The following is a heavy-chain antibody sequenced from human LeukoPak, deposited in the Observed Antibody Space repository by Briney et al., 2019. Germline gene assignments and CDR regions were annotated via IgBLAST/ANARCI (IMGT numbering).Heavy chain of an antibody. CDR1: GFTFSSYS. V-gene: IGHV3-48*04. D-gene: IGHD6-13*01. CDR3: AREDGIPAAGSPNWFDP. CDR2: ISSSSSTI. J-gene: IGHJ5*02. Sequence: PGGSPRLSCAASGFTFSSYSMNWVRQAPGKGLEWVSYISSSSSTIYYADSVKGRFTISRDNAKNSLYLQMNSLRADDTAVYYCAREDGIPAAGSPNWFDPWGQGTLVTVSS.